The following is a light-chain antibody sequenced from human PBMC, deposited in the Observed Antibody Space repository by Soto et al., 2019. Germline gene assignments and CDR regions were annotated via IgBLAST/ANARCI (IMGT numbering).Light chain of an antibody. CDR3: QQYGSPLT. J-gene: IGKJ4*01. Sequence: DIVMTQTQLSLSVTPGQPASISCKSSQSLLHSDGKTYLYWYQQKPGQTPRLLIYGASNRATGIPDRFSGSGSGTDFTLTISRLEPEDFAVYYCQQYGSPLTFGGGTKVDIK. CDR2: GAS. CDR1: QSLLHSDGKTY. V-gene: IGKV2D-29*01.